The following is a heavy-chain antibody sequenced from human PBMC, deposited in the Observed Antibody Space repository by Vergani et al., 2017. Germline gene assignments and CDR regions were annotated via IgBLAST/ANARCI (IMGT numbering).Heavy chain of an antibody. Sequence: QVQLQQWGAGLLKPSETLSLTCAVYGGSFSGYYWSWIRQPPGKGLEWIGEINHSGSTNYNPSLKSRVTISVDTSKNQFSLKRSSVTAADTAVYYCARGLGAYSSGWYNWFDPWGQGTLVTVSS. V-gene: IGHV4-34*01. CDR2: INHSGST. CDR3: ARGLGAYSSGWYNWFDP. J-gene: IGHJ5*02. CDR1: GGSFSGYY. D-gene: IGHD6-19*01.